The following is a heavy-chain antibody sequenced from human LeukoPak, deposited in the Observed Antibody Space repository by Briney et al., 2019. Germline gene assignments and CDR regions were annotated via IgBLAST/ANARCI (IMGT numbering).Heavy chain of an antibody. CDR2: IIPIFGTT. V-gene: IGHV1-69*06. J-gene: IGHJ3*02. CDR3: ARTVVVTAEHAFDI. D-gene: IGHD2-21*02. Sequence: SVKVSCKASGGTFSSYAISWVRQAPGQGLEWMGGIIPIFGTTNYAQKFQGRVTITADKSTDTAYMELSSLRSEDTAVYFCARTVVVTAEHAFDIWGQGTMVTVSS. CDR1: GGTFSSYA.